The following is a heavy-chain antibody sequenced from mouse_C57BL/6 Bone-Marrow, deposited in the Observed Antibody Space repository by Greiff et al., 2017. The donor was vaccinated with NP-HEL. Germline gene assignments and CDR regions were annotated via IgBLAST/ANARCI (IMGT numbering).Heavy chain of an antibody. CDR3: ARSKDSSGFFFAY. CDR2: IHPNSGST. CDR1: GYTFTSYW. Sequence: QVQLKQPGAELVKPGASVKLSCKASGYTFTSYWMHWVKQRPGQGLEWIGMIHPNSGSTNYNEKFKSKATLTVDKSSSTAYMQLSSLTSEDSAVYYCARSKDSSGFFFAYWGQGTLVTVSA. D-gene: IGHD3-2*02. J-gene: IGHJ3*01. V-gene: IGHV1-64*01.